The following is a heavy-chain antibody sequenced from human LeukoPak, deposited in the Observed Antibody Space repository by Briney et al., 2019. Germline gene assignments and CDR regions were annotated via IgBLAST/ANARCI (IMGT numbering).Heavy chain of an antibody. V-gene: IGHV4-39*07. CDR2: VYFNGNT. J-gene: IGHJ3*02. CDR3: ARYGLLGLSEINAFDI. CDR1: RDSISSTIHY. Sequence: PSETLSLTCTVSRDSISSTIHYWGWIRQPPGKGLEWIRSVYFNGNTYYNPSLKSRVTISVDRSKNQFSLNLNSVTAADTAVYYCARYGLLGLSEINAFDIWGQGTMVTVSS. D-gene: IGHD2-2*01.